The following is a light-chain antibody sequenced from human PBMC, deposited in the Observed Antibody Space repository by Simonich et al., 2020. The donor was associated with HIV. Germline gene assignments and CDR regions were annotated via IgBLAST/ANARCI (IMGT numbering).Light chain of an antibody. Sequence: DIVMTQSPLSLSVTPGEPASISCRSSQSLLHTDGYYYLEWYLQKPGQSPQLLIYLGSNRASGVPDRFSGSGSGTDFTLKISRVEAEDVGVYYCMQALQTPPTFGQGTKVEIK. CDR3: MQALQTPPT. J-gene: IGKJ1*01. V-gene: IGKV2-28*01. CDR2: LGS. CDR1: QSLLHTDGYYY.